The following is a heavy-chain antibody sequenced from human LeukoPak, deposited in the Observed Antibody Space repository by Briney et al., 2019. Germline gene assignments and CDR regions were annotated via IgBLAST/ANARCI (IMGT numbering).Heavy chain of an antibody. CDR3: ARTPLRSTIWTYWYS. J-gene: IGHJ4*02. V-gene: IGHV4-59*08. CDR2: VYYTGHA. CDR1: GDSISNYY. D-gene: IGHD3/OR15-3a*01. Sequence: SETLSLTCTVSGDSISNYYWSWLRQSPGKTLEWFGYVYYTGHAYYRPSFESRATISIDTPNHHFSLNLKSVTAATAAVYYCARTPLRSTIWTYWYSWGQGTLVTVSS.